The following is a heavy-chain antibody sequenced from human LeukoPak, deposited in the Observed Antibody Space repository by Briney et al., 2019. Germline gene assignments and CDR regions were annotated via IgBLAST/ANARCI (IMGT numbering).Heavy chain of an antibody. CDR3: ARVSYSDAFDI. D-gene: IGHD1-26*01. CDR2: INHSGST. Sequence: KPSETLSLTCAVYGGSFSGYYWSWVRQPPGKGLEWIGEINHSGSTNYNPSLKSRVTISVDTSKNQFSLKLSSVTAADTAVYYCARVSYSDAFDIWGQGTMVTVSS. V-gene: IGHV4-34*01. J-gene: IGHJ3*02. CDR1: GGSFSGYY.